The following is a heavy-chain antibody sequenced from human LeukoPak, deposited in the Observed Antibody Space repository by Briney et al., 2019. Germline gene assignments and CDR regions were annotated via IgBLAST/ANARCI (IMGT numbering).Heavy chain of an antibody. Sequence: GGSLRLSCAASGFTISSYAMSWVRQAPGKGLEWVSAISGSGGSTYYADSVKGRFTISRDNSKNTLYLQMNSLRAEDTAVYYCAKDLSGRGHSDYWGQGTLVTVSS. V-gene: IGHV3-23*01. CDR1: GFTISSYA. J-gene: IGHJ4*02. D-gene: IGHD3-10*01. CDR2: ISGSGGST. CDR3: AKDLSGRGHSDY.